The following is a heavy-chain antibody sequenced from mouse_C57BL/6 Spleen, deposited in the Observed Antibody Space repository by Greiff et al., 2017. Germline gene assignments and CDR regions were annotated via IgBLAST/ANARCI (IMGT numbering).Heavy chain of an antibody. V-gene: IGHV14-4*01. CDR3: TTDYSNYTLNY. Sequence: VQLKESGAELVRPGASVKLSCTASGFNIKDDYMHWVKQRPEQGLEWIGWIDPENGDTEYASKFQGKATITADTSSNTAYLQLSSLTSEDTAVYYCTTDYSNYTLNYWGQGTTLTVSS. CDR1: GFNIKDDY. CDR2: IDPENGDT. D-gene: IGHD2-5*01. J-gene: IGHJ2*01.